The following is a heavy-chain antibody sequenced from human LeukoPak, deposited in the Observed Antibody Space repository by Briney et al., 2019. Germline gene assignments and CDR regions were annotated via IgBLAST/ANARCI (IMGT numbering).Heavy chain of an antibody. CDR2: ISSISNYI. CDR1: GFTFTSYN. V-gene: IGHV3-21*01. J-gene: IGHJ4*02. Sequence: GGSLRLSCAASGFTFTSYNMDWVRQGQGKGLDRLSSISSISNYIYYAESVKGRFTISRDNAKNLLYLQMDSLRAEDMAIYYCARGGLQSQRLDLLDSWGQGVLVTVSS. CDR3: ARGGLQSQRLDLLDS. D-gene: IGHD6-25*01.